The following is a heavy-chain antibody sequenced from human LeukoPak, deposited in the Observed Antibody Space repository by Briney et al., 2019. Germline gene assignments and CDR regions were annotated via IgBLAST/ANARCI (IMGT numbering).Heavy chain of an antibody. CDR3: AKSVTDCTNGVCYTFYYYYMDV. J-gene: IGHJ6*03. V-gene: IGHV3-30*04. Sequence: GGSLRLSCAASGFTFSSYAMHWVRQAPGKGLEWVAVISYDGSNKDYADSVKGRFTISRDNSKNTLYLQMNSLRAEDTAVYYCAKSVTDCTNGVCYTFYYYYMDVWGKGTTVTVSS. CDR2: ISYDGSNK. D-gene: IGHD2-8*01. CDR1: GFTFSSYA.